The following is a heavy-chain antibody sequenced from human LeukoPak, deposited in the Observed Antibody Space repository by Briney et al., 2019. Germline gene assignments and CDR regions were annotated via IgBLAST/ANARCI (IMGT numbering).Heavy chain of an antibody. Sequence: SQTLSLTCAISGDSVSSNSAAWNWIRQSPSRGLEWLGRTYSRSKLYDDYAVSVKSRITINPDTSKNQFSLQLNSVTPEDTAVYYCARGTSSGWYYSFDYWGQGTLVIVSS. D-gene: IGHD6-19*01. CDR3: ARGTSSGWYYSFDY. CDR2: TYSRSKLYD. CDR1: GDSVSSNSAA. V-gene: IGHV6-1*01. J-gene: IGHJ4*02.